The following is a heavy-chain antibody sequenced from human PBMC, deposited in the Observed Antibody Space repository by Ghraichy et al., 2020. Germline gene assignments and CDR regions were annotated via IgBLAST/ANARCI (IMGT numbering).Heavy chain of an antibody. D-gene: IGHD6-19*01. V-gene: IGHV3-7*03. J-gene: IGHJ4*02. Sequence: GGSLRLSCAASGFTIRSYWMSWIRQTPGKGLEWVANVKQDASQMYYVDSVKGRFTISRDNGRNSIYLQMNNLRAEDTALYYCVREGSGGWHFDYWGQGTLVTVSS. CDR2: VKQDASQM. CDR3: VREGSGGWHFDY. CDR1: GFTIRSYW.